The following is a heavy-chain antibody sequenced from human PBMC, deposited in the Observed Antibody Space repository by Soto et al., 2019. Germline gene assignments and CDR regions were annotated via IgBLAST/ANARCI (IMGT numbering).Heavy chain of an antibody. V-gene: IGHV3-30*18. J-gene: IGHJ6*02. D-gene: IGHD1-20*01. CDR1: GFTFSSYG. CDR2: ISYDGSNK. CDR3: AKGNRGGITGNHGGGMDV. Sequence: QVQLVESGGGVVQPGRSLRLSCAASGFTFSSYGMHWVRQAPGKGLEWVAVISYDGSNKYYADSVKGRFTISRDNSKNTLYLHKNRLRAEDTAVYYCAKGNRGGITGNHGGGMDVWGQGTTVTVSS.